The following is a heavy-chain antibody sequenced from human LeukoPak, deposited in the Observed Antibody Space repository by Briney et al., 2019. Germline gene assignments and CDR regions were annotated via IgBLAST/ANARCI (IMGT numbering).Heavy chain of an antibody. J-gene: IGHJ4*02. D-gene: IGHD2-2*01. CDR3: ATIPATDFDY. V-gene: IGHV1-2*02. Sequence: ASVKVSCKASGYTFTAYYMHWVRQAPGQGLEWVGWINPNSGDIHYAQKFKGRVTMTGDTSISTAYMELSSLRPDDTAIYYCATIPATDFDYWGQGTLVTVSS. CDR1: GYTFTAYY. CDR2: INPNSGDI.